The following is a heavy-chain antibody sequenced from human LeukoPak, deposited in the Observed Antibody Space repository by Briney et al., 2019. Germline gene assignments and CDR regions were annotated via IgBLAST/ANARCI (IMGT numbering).Heavy chain of an antibody. V-gene: IGHV4-39*07. CDR2: IYSRGST. CDR3: ARDQGYSNGWFDAFDI. D-gene: IGHD6-19*01. Sequence: SETLSLTCTVSGGSISSSSYYWGWIRQPPGKGLEWIGSIYSRGSTYYTPSLKSRVTISVDTSKNQFSLKLSSVTAADTAVYYCARDQGYSNGWFDAFDIWGLGTMVTVSS. CDR1: GGSISSSSYY. J-gene: IGHJ3*02.